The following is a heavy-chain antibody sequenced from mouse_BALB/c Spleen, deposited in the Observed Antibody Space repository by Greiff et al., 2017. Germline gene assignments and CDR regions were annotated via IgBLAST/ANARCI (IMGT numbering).Heavy chain of an antibody. CDR2: ILPGSGST. Sequence: QVQLQQSGAELMKPGASVKISCKATGYTFSSYWIEWVKQRPGHGLEWIGEILPGSGSTNYNEKFKGKATFTADTSSNTAYMQLSSLTSEDSAVYYCARGGDGYYGAMDYWGQGTSVTVSS. V-gene: IGHV1-9*01. CDR1: GYTFSSYW. D-gene: IGHD2-3*01. CDR3: ARGGDGYYGAMDY. J-gene: IGHJ4*01.